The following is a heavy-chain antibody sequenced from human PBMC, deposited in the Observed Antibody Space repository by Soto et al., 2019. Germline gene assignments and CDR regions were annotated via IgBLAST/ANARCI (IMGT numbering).Heavy chain of an antibody. D-gene: IGHD4-17*01. V-gene: IGHV3-7*01. CDR1: GFTFSSYA. J-gene: IGHJ4*02. Sequence: PGGSLRLSCAASGFTFSSYAMSWVRQAPGKGLEWVSNIRHSGSEKYYVDSVKGRFTISRDNAKNSLYLQMNSLRAEDTAVYYCARHGLLRYYFDYWGQGTLVTVSS. CDR2: IRHSGSEK. CDR3: ARHGLLRYYFDY.